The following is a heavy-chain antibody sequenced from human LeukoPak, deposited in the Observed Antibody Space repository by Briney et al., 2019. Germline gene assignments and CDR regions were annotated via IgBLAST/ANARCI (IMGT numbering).Heavy chain of an antibody. CDR2: IYHSGST. J-gene: IGHJ5*02. V-gene: IGHV4-38-2*01. CDR1: GYSISSGYY. Sequence: SETLSLTCAVSGYSISSGYYWGWIRQPPGKGREWIGSIYHSGSTYYNPSLKSRVNISVDTSSNQFSVKLSSVTAADTAVYYCARTLYDFWSGYSNWFDPWGQGTLVTVSS. CDR3: ARTLYDFWSGYSNWFDP. D-gene: IGHD3-3*01.